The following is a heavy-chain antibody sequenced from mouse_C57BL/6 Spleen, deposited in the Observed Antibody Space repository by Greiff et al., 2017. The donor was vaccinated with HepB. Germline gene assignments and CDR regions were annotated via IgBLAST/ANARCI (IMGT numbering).Heavy chain of an antibody. CDR3: ARSGYYGSFYAMDY. V-gene: IGHV1-82*01. CDR2: IYPGDGDT. J-gene: IGHJ4*01. Sequence: QVQLQQSGPELVKPGASVKISCKASGYAFSSSWMNWVKQRPGKGLEWLGRIYPGDGDTNYNGKFKGKATLTADKSSNTAYMQHSSLTSEDSAVYFCARSGYYGSFYAMDYWGQGTSVTVSS. CDR1: GYAFSSSW. D-gene: IGHD1-1*01.